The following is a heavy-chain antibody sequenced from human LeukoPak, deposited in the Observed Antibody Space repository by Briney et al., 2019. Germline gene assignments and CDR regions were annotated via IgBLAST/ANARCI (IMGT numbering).Heavy chain of an antibody. Sequence: ASVKVSCKASGYTFTGYYMHWVRQAPGQGLEWMGWINPNSGGTNYAQKFQGRVTMTRHTSISTAYMELSRLRSDDTAVYYCARLVRTRTYYFDYWGQGTLVTVSS. J-gene: IGHJ4*02. D-gene: IGHD1-14*01. CDR1: GYTFTGYY. V-gene: IGHV1-2*02. CDR2: INPNSGGT. CDR3: ARLVRTRTYYFDY.